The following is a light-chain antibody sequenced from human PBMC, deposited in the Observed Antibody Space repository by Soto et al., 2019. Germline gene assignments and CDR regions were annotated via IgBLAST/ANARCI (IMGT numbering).Light chain of an antibody. CDR3: CSYAGSPTFVI. Sequence: QSVLNQPASVSGSPGQSITIPCTRASSDVGSYNLVSWYQQHPGKAPKLMIYEVSRRPSGISNRFSGSKSGNTASLTISGLQAEDEADYFCCSYAGSPTFVIFGGGTKVTVL. CDR2: EVS. CDR1: SSDVGSYNL. J-gene: IGLJ2*01. V-gene: IGLV2-23*02.